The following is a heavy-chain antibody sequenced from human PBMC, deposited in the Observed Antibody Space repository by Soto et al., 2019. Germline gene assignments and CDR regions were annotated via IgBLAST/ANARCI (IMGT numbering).Heavy chain of an antibody. Sequence: QVQLVESGGDVFQPGRSLTLSCLASGFSFSIYGMNWIRQAPGKGLEWLAVISSGGGNKNYADAVRDRFTISRDNSKKRVVLQTNSLKPEHTAQYFCARATPRGDKWAGFQYWGQGTLVSVS. V-gene: IGHV3-30*03. J-gene: IGHJ4*02. CDR3: ARATPRGDKWAGFQY. CDR2: ISSGGGNK. CDR1: GFSFSIYG. D-gene: IGHD4-17*01.